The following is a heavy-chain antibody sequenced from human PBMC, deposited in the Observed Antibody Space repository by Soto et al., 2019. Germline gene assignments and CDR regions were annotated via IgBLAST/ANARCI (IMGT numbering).Heavy chain of an antibody. Sequence: QVHLVQSGAEVRKPGSSVKVSCKASGGSFTNYAINWVRQAPGQGLEWMGGIVPIFGTTNYAQQFQGRVTITADESPSIAHMELSSLTSQDTAVYYCARDSGRDSSGYLAYWGQGTLVTVSS. D-gene: IGHD3-22*01. V-gene: IGHV1-69*12. J-gene: IGHJ4*02. CDR1: GGSFTNYA. CDR3: ARDSGRDSSGYLAY. CDR2: IVPIFGTT.